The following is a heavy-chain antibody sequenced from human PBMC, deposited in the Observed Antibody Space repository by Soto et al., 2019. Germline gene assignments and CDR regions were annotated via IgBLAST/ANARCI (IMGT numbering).Heavy chain of an antibody. D-gene: IGHD3-10*01. J-gene: IGHJ5*02. CDR2: INPYSGGA. CDR1: GYTFTGYF. Sequence: GASVKFSCKASGYTFTGYFMHWVRQAPGQGLEWMGWINPYSGGADYAQSFQGRVTMTRDTSISTVYMELSRLRFDDTAVYYCARVIRGAYYNSPLDTWGQGTVVTVSS. CDR3: ARVIRGAYYNSPLDT. V-gene: IGHV1-2*02.